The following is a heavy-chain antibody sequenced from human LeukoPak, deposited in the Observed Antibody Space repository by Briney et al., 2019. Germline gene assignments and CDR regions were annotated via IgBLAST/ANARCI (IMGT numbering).Heavy chain of an antibody. D-gene: IGHD3-3*01. J-gene: IGHJ6*03. CDR1: GFIFSTYS. Sequence: QPGGSLRLSCAASGFIFSTYSMNWVRQAPGKGLEWVSYFNSASATISYADSVKGRFTISRDDAKNSLYLQMNSLRAEDTAVYYCARAEAYYDFWSGQDYMDVWGKGTTVTVSS. CDR2: FNSASATI. CDR3: ARAEAYYDFWSGQDYMDV. V-gene: IGHV3-48*01.